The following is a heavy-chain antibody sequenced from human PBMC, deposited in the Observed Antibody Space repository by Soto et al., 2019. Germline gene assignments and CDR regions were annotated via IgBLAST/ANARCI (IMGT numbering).Heavy chain of an antibody. Sequence: SVKVSCKASGGTFSSYTISWVRQAPGQGLEWMGRIIPILGIANYAQKFQGRVTITADKSTSTAYMELSSLRSEDTAVYYCATARYDILTGYSPPDAFDIWGQGTMVTVSS. CDR3: ATARYDILTGYSPPDAFDI. J-gene: IGHJ3*02. CDR2: IIPILGIA. D-gene: IGHD3-9*01. V-gene: IGHV1-69*02. CDR1: GGTFSSYT.